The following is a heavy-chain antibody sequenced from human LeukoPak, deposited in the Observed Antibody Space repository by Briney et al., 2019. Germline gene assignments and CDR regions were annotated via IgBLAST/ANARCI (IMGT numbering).Heavy chain of an antibody. V-gene: IGHV1-18*01. J-gene: IGHJ4*02. D-gene: IGHD3-10*01. CDR3: AREQADSGSYYKYYFDY. Sequence: GASVKVSCKASGYTFTSYGISWVRQAPGQGLEWMGCVSAYKGNTNYAQKLQGRVTMTTDTSTSTAYMELRSLRSDDTAVYYCAREQADSGSYYKYYFDYWGQGTLVTVSS. CDR2: VSAYKGNT. CDR1: GYTFTSYG.